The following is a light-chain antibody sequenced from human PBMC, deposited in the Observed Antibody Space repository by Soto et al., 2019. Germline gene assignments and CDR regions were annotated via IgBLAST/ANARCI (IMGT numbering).Light chain of an antibody. CDR3: QQSGSSPYT. Sequence: IVLTQSPGTLSLSPGERATLSCRASQSVSSSYLAWYQQKPGQAPRLLICGASSRATGIPDRFSGSGSGTDFTLTISRLEPEDFAVYYCQQSGSSPYTFGQGTKLEIK. CDR1: QSVSSSY. V-gene: IGKV3-20*01. CDR2: GAS. J-gene: IGKJ2*01.